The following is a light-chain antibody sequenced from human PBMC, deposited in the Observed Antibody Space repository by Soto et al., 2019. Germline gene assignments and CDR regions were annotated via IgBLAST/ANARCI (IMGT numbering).Light chain of an antibody. J-gene: IGKJ1*01. V-gene: IGKV1-12*01. CDR2: GSF. Sequence: DIQMTQSPSSVSASVGESVTITCRASQGLSDLVAWYQQKPGEAPKLLIYGSFSLLSGVPSRFSGTRSGTDFTLTISSLQPEDFATYYCQQANSYPWTVGQGTKVDIK. CDR3: QQANSYPWT. CDR1: QGLSDL.